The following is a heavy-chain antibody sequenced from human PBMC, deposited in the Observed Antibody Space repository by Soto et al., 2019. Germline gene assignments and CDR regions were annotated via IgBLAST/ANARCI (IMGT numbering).Heavy chain of an antibody. CDR2: IYSNGNT. Sequence: EVQLVESGGGLIQPGGSLRLSCAASGFTVSTNYRTWVRQTPGKGLEWVSIIYSNGNTYYADSVKGRFTTSRDNSKNTPYLQMNRLRVDDTAVYYSVVEDLGMEVWGQGTMVTVSS. V-gene: IGHV3-53*01. J-gene: IGHJ6*02. CDR3: VVEDLGMEV. D-gene: IGHD2-15*01. CDR1: GFTVSTNY.